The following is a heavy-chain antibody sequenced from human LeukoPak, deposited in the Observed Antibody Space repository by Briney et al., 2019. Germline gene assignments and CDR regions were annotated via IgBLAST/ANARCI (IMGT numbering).Heavy chain of an antibody. CDR3: TRGSHDYGDFYLFDY. D-gene: IGHD4-17*01. Sequence: PSETLSLTCAVYGGSFSNYYWAWIRQPPGKGLEWIGEINHSGSTNYNPSLKSRVAISVDTSKNQFSLKLTSVTAADTSVYYCTRGSHDYGDFYLFDYWGQGTLVTVSS. J-gene: IGHJ4*02. V-gene: IGHV4-34*01. CDR1: GGSFSNYY. CDR2: INHSGST.